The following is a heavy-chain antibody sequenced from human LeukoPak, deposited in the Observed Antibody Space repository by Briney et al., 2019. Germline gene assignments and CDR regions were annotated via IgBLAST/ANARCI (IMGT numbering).Heavy chain of an antibody. Sequence: PGGSLRLSCAASGFTFSSYSMNWVRQAPGKGLEWVSSISSSSSYIYYADSVKGRFTISRDNAKNSLYLRMNSLRAEDTAVYYCATPIAAAGPVWYYTDVWGKGTTVTVSS. CDR1: GFTFSSYS. CDR2: ISSSSSYI. CDR3: ATPIAAAGPVWYYTDV. V-gene: IGHV3-21*01. D-gene: IGHD6-13*01. J-gene: IGHJ6*03.